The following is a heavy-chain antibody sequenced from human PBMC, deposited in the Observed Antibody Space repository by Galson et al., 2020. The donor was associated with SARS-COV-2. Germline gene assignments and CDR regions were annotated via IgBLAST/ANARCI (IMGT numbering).Heavy chain of an antibody. CDR3: AKDGGGWYTSGWYYFDY. CDR1: GFTFSTYS. Sequence: GGSLRLSCAASGFTFSTYSMNWVRQAPGKGLEWVSSVSHGGGSTYYADSVKGRFTISRDNSKNTVYLQMDSLRAEDTAVYFCAKDGGGWYTSGWYYFDYWGQGRLVTVSS. J-gene: IGHJ4*02. V-gene: IGHV3-23*01. D-gene: IGHD6-19*01. CDR2: VSHGGGST.